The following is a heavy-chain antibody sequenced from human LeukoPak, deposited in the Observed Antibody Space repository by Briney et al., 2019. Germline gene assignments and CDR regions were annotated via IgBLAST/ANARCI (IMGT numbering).Heavy chain of an antibody. CDR2: IYYSGNT. V-gene: IGHV4-59*01. CDR1: GGSISSYY. J-gene: IGHJ4*02. CDR3: ARVSSGCFDY. D-gene: IGHD6-19*01. Sequence: SETLSLTCTVSGGSISSYYWSWIRQPPGKGLEWIGYIYYSGNTNDNPSLKSRVTISIDTSKNQFSLKMSSVTAADTAVYYCARVSSGCFDYWGQGTLVTVSS.